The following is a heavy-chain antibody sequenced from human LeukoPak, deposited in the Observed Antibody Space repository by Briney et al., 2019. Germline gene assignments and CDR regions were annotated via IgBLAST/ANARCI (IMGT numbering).Heavy chain of an antibody. Sequence: SETLSLTCTVSGGSISSSSYYWGWIRQPPGKGLEWIGSIYYSGSTYYNPSLKSRVTISVDTSKNQFSLKLSSVTAADTAVYYCATRHYDILTGYYNPHLDYWGQGTLVTVSS. J-gene: IGHJ4*02. CDR3: ATRHYDILTGYYNPHLDY. D-gene: IGHD3-9*01. V-gene: IGHV4-39*07. CDR2: IYYSGST. CDR1: GGSISSSSYY.